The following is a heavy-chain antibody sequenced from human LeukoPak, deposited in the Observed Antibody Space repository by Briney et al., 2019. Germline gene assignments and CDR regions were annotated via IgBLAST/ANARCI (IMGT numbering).Heavy chain of an antibody. CDR1: GFTFSSYG. CDR2: ISYDGSNK. CDR3: ARALYSGSYYGGY. Sequence: PGRSLRLSCAASGFTFSSYGMHWVRQAPGKGLEWVAVISYDGSNKYYADSVKGRFTISRDNSKNTLYLQMNSLRAENTAVYYCARALYSGSYYGGYWGQGTLVTVSS. V-gene: IGHV3-30*03. D-gene: IGHD1-26*01. J-gene: IGHJ4*02.